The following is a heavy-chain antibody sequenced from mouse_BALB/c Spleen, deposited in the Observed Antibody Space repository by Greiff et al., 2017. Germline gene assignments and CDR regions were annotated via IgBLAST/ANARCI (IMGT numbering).Heavy chain of an antibody. CDR1: GFTFSSFG. CDR3: ARWGTGAMDY. D-gene: IGHD3-3*01. V-gene: IGHV5-17*02. Sequence: EVKLVESGGGLVKPGGSLKLSCAASGFTFSSFGMHWVRQAPEKGLEWVAYISSGSSTIYYADTVKGRFTISRDNPKNTLFLQMTSLRSEDTAMYYCARWGTGAMDYWGQGTSVTVSS. CDR2: ISSGSSTI. J-gene: IGHJ4*01.